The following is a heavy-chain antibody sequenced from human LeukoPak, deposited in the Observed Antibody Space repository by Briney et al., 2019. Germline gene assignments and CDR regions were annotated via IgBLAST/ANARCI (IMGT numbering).Heavy chain of an antibody. CDR3: ARCQYQLLSYYYYYYMDV. CDR1: GYTFTGYY. J-gene: IGHJ6*03. Sequence: WASVKVSCKASGYTFTGYYMHWVRQAPGQGLEWMGWITPNSGGTNYAQKFQGRVTMTRDTSISTAYMELSRLRSDDTAVYYCARCQYQLLSYYYYYYMDVWGKGTTVTVSS. D-gene: IGHD2-2*01. CDR2: ITPNSGGT. V-gene: IGHV1-2*02.